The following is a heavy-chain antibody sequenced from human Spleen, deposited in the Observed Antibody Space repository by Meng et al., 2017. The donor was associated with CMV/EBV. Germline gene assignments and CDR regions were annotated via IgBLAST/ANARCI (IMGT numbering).Heavy chain of an antibody. CDR3: ARAVKQRYCSSTSCYRGQDY. CDR1: FGGYN. V-gene: IGHV4-34*01. D-gene: IGHD2-2*02. CDR2: INNSGST. Sequence: FGGYNWTWIRQPPGKGLEWIGEINNSGSTNYTPSLKSRVTISVDTSKNQFSLKLSSVTAADTAVYYCARAVKQRYCSSTSCYRGQDYWGQGTLVTVSS. J-gene: IGHJ4*02.